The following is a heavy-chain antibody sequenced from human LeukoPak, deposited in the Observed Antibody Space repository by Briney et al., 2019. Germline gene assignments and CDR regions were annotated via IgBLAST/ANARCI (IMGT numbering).Heavy chain of an antibody. J-gene: IGHJ4*02. CDR1: GGSISNYY. V-gene: IGHV4-59*08. Sequence: PSGTLSLTCTVSGGSISNYYWSWIRQPPGKGLEWIGYIYYSGSTNYNPSLKSRGSISVDTSKNQFSLKLSSVTAADTAMYYCARLPGYISSWSFDSWGQGTLVTVSS. D-gene: IGHD6-13*01. CDR3: ARLPGYISSWSFDS. CDR2: IYYSGST.